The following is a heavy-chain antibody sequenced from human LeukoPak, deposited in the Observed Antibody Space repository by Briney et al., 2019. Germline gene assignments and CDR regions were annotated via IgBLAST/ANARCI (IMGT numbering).Heavy chain of an antibody. CDR2: ISYDGSNK. CDR1: GFTFSSYG. CDR3: AKVYGGYAPWYYYYYMDV. J-gene: IGHJ6*03. D-gene: IGHD4-17*01. Sequence: GGSLRLSCAASGFTFSSYGMHWVRQAPGKGLEWVAVISYDGSNKYYADSVKGRFTISRDNSKNTLYLQMNSLRAEDTAVYYCAKVYGGYAPWYYYYYMDVWGKGTTVTVSS. V-gene: IGHV3-30*18.